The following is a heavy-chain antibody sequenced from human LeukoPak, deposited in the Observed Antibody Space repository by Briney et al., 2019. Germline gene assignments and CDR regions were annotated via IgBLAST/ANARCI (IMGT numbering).Heavy chain of an antibody. CDR1: GFTFSRYW. CDR2: VNSDGRST. Sequence: PGGSLRLSCAASGFTFSRYWMHWVRQAPGKGLVWVSRVNSDGRSTTYADSVKGRFTISRDDAKNTLYLQMNRLRAEDTAVYYCARGGSGYCSTGSCYPFDYWGQGALVTVSS. J-gene: IGHJ4*02. CDR3: ARGGSGYCSTGSCYPFDY. D-gene: IGHD2-15*01. V-gene: IGHV3-74*01.